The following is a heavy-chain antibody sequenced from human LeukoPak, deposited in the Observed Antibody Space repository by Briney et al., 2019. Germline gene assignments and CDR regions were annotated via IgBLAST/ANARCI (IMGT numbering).Heavy chain of an antibody. J-gene: IGHJ6*03. CDR2: IYYNGGT. V-gene: IGHV4-39*01. Sequence: SETLSLTCTVSGGSISSNSYYWGWIRQPPGKGLEWIGNIYYNGGTYNNPSPKSRVTILLDTSKNHFSLKLSSVTAADTAVYYCARLPAVPAATALYYYYMDVWGKGTTVTISS. CDR1: GGSISSNSYY. CDR3: ARLPAVPAATALYYYYMDV. D-gene: IGHD2-2*01.